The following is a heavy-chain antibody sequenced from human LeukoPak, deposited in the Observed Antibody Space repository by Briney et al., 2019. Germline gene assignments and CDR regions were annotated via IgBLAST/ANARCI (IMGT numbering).Heavy chain of an antibody. Sequence: ASVKVSCKASGYTFTGYYMHWVRQAPGQGLEWMGWINPNSGGTNYAQKFQGRVTMTTDTSTSTAYMELRSLRSDDTAVYYCARVLVASRNGEGGAFDIWGQGTLVSVSS. CDR1: GYTFTGYY. J-gene: IGHJ3*02. D-gene: IGHD5-12*01. CDR3: ARVLVASRNGEGGAFDI. V-gene: IGHV1-2*02. CDR2: INPNSGGT.